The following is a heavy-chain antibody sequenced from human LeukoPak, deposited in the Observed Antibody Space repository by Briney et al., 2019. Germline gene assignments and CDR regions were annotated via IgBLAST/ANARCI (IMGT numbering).Heavy chain of an antibody. CDR1: GGSISSYY. D-gene: IGHD3-10*01. CDR3: ANLYYYGSGSYSDY. V-gene: IGHV4-4*07. CDR2: IYTGGST. J-gene: IGHJ4*02. Sequence: PSETLSLTCTVSGGSISSYYWSWIRQPAGKGLEWIGRIYTGGSTNCNPSLKSRVTMSVDTSKNQFSLKLSSVTAADTAVYYCANLYYYGSGSYSDYWGQGTLVTVSS.